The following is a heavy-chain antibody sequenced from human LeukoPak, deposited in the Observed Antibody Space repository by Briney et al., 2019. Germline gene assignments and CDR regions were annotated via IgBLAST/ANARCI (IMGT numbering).Heavy chain of an antibody. CDR3: ARAVGAFDAFDI. CDR2: INHSGST. CDR1: GGSLSGYY. D-gene: IGHD1-26*01. J-gene: IGHJ3*02. V-gene: IGHV4-34*01. Sequence: SETLPLTCAVYGGSLSGYYWSWIRQPPGKGLEWIGEINHSGSTNYNPSLKSRVTISVDTSKNQFSLKLSSVTAADTAVYYCARAVGAFDAFDIWGQGTMVTVSS.